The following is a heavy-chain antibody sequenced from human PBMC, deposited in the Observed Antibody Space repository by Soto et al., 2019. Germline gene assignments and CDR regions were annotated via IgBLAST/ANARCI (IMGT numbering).Heavy chain of an antibody. Sequence: GGSLRLSCAASGFTFSSYGMHWVRQAPGKGLEWVAVISYDGSNKYYADSVKGRFTISRDNSKNTLYLQMNSLRAEDAAVYSCAKAVPGGSGWYFDYWGQGTLVTVSS. CDR1: GFTFSSYG. CDR3: AKAVPGGSGWYFDY. D-gene: IGHD6-19*01. J-gene: IGHJ4*02. V-gene: IGHV3-30*18. CDR2: ISYDGSNK.